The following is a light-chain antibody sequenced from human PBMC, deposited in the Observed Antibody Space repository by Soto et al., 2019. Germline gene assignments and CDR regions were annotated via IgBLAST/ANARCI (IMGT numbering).Light chain of an antibody. CDR3: QQYDSYAWT. Sequence: DIQMTQSPSTLSASVGDRATITCRASQSISSWLAWYQQKPGKAPKLLIYDASSLESGVPSRFSGIGSGTEFTLTITSLQPDDFATYYCQQYDSYAWTFGQGTRLEIK. J-gene: IGKJ5*01. CDR2: DAS. V-gene: IGKV1-5*01. CDR1: QSISSW.